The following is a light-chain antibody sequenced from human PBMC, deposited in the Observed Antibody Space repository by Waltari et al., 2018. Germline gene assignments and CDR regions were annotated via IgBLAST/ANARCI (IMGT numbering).Light chain of an antibody. CDR3: QQSYNTPHT. CDR2: GAS. CDR1: QSISTY. V-gene: IGKV1-39*01. Sequence: DIQMTQSPSSLSASVGDRVTITCRASQSISTYLNWYQQKPGKALKLLIYGASSLQSGVPSRFSGSGSGTDFTLTIISLQPEDFATYYCQQSYNTPHTFGQGTKLEIK. J-gene: IGKJ2*01.